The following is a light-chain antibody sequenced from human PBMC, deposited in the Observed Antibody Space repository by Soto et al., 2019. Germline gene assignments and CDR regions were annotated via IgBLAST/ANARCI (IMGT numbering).Light chain of an antibody. CDR3: CSYVGDYTWV. J-gene: IGLJ3*02. Sequence: QSALTQPRSVSGSPGQSVTISCTGTSSDYVSWYQKYPGKAPKLILYDVTKRPSGVPDRFSGSKPGNTPSLTISGLQAEDEADYYCCSYVGDYTWVFGGRTQLTVL. CDR1: SSDY. CDR2: DVT. V-gene: IGLV2-11*01.